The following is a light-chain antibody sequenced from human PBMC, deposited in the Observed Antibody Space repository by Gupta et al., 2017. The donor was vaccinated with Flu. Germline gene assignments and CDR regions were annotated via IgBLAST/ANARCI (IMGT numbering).Light chain of an antibody. CDR3: QQLRGYPLT. CDR1: QGISSY. Sequence: GDRVTITGRASQGISSYLAWYQQKTGKAPKLLIYAASTLQSGVPSRFSGSGSGTELTLKINGLQPEDFATYYCQQLRGYPLTFGGGTKVEIK. V-gene: IGKV1-9*01. CDR2: AAS. J-gene: IGKJ4*01.